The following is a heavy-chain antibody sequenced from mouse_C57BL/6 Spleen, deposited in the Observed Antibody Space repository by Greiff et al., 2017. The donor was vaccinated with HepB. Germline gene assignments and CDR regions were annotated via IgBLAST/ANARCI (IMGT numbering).Heavy chain of an antibody. D-gene: IGHD1-1*01. CDR1: GYTFTSYW. V-gene: IGHV1-50*01. CDR3: ARLGGSSYYYFDY. J-gene: IGHJ2*01. Sequence: QVQLQQPGAELVKPGASVKLSCKASGYTFTSYWMQWVKQRPGQGLEWIGEIDPSDSYTNYNQKFKGKATLTVDTSSSTAYMQLSSLTSEDSAVYYCARLGGSSYYYFDYWGQGTTLTVSS. CDR2: IDPSDSYT.